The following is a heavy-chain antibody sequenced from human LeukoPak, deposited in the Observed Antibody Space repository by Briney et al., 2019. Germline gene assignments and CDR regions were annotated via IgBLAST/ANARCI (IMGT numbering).Heavy chain of an antibody. V-gene: IGHV3-23*01. D-gene: IGHD2-21*01. CDR3: AKNLLGSEAYSWYFDL. J-gene: IGHJ2*01. CDR2: ISASGGGT. CDR1: GFTFDRHA. Sequence: GGSLRLSCAASGFTFDRHAMSWVRQAPGKGLEWVSSISASGGGTVYADSVKGRVTISRDNSKNTLYLQMNSLRAEDTAVCSCAKNLLGSEAYSWYFDLWGRGTLVTVSS.